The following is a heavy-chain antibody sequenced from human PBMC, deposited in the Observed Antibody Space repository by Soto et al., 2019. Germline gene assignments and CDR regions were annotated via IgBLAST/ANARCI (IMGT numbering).Heavy chain of an antibody. D-gene: IGHD3-10*01. CDR2: ISAYNGNT. CDR1: GYTFTSYG. J-gene: IGHJ4*02. Sequence: QVQLVQSGAEVKKPGASVKVSCKASGYTFTSYGISWVRQAPGQGLEWMGWISAYNGNTNYAQKLQGRVTMTTDTSTRTAYMEMRSLRYDDKAVYYCARDYGWGSFDYWGQGTLVTVSS. V-gene: IGHV1-18*01. CDR3: ARDYGWGSFDY.